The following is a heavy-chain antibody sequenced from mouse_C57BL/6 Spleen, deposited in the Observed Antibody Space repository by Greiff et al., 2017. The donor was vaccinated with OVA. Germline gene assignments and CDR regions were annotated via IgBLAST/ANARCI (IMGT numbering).Heavy chain of an antibody. D-gene: IGHD2-10*02. J-gene: IGHJ4*01. Sequence: VQLQQPGTELVKPGTSVKLSCKASGYTFTSYWMHWVKQRPGQGLEWIGNINPSNGGTNYNEKFKSKATLTVDKSSSTAYMQLSSLTSEDSAVYYCARGVYGNYDAMDYWGQGTSVTVSS. V-gene: IGHV1-53*01. CDR3: ARGVYGNYDAMDY. CDR2: INPSNGGT. CDR1: GYTFTSYW.